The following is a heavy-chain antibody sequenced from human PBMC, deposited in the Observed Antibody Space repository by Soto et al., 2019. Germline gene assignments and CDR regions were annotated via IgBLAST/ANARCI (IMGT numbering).Heavy chain of an antibody. CDR3: ERETPSAAAAYYYYGLDV. D-gene: IGHD6-13*01. J-gene: IGHJ6*02. Sequence: QVQLVQSGAEVKKAGSSVKVSCKVSGGTFSSYFINWVRQAPGQGLEWVGGIIPVFGTGSYAEKFQGRVTITADESTSTAYMELSRLRSDDTAVYYCERETPSAAAAYYYYGLDVWGQGTTVTVPS. CDR2: IIPVFGTG. CDR1: GGTFSSYF. V-gene: IGHV1-69*01.